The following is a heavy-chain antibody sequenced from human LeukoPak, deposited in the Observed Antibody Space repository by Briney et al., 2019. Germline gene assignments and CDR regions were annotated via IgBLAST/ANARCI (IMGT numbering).Heavy chain of an antibody. CDR3: ARDQPGDTLSEY. V-gene: IGHV1-18*01. J-gene: IGHJ4*02. CDR2: ISAYNDNT. D-gene: IGHD2-21*02. CDR1: GYTFTSDG. Sequence: ASVNVSCKASGYTFTSDGISWVRQAAGQGLERMGWISAYNDNTNYVQKFQGRVTMTTDTSTSTAYMELRSLSPDDTAVYYCARDQPGDTLSEYWGQGTLVTVSS.